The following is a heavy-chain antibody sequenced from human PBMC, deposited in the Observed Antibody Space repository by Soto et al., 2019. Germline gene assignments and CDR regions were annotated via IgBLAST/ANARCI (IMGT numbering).Heavy chain of an antibody. CDR3: AREAAFDFWSGYLGAPYYYYYYGMDV. CDR1: GYTFTSYA. Sequence: ASVKVSCKASGYTFTSYAMNWVRQAPGQGLEWMGWINTNTGNPTYAQGFTGRFVFSLDTSVSTAYLQICSLKAEDTAVYYCAREAAFDFWSGYLGAPYYYYYYGMDVWGQGTTVTVS. J-gene: IGHJ6*02. D-gene: IGHD3-3*01. CDR2: INTNTGNP. V-gene: IGHV7-4-1*01.